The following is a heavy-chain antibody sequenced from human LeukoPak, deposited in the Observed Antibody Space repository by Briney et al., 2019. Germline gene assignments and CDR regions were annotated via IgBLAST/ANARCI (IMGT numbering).Heavy chain of an antibody. CDR1: GFTFSSYG. V-gene: IGHV3-30*18. J-gene: IGHJ4*02. CDR3: AKDLAQWLVQWVDY. CDR2: ISYDGSNK. Sequence: GGSLRLSCAASGFTFSSYGMHWVRQAPGKGLEWVAVISYDGSNKYYADSVKGRFTISRDNSKNTLYLQMNSLRAEDTAVYYCAKDLAQWLVQWVDYWGQGTLVTVSS. D-gene: IGHD6-19*01.